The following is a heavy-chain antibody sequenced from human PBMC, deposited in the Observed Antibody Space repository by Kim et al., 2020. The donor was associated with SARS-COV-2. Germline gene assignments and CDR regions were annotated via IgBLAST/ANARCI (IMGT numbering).Heavy chain of an antibody. J-gene: IGHJ4*02. Sequence: GESLKISCRGSGYTFNQYWIAWVRQMPGKGLEWMGIIFLDNSETRYSPSLQGQATIPAAKSLSTAYLHWSGLRASATAMYSCASLADGSSHSNYFDKWGQ. V-gene: IGHV5-51*01. CDR1: GYTFNQYW. D-gene: IGHD2-15*01. CDR2: IFLDNSET. CDR3: ASLADGSSHSNYFDK.